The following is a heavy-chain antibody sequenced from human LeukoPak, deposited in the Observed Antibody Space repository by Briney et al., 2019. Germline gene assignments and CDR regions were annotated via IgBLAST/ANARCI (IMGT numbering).Heavy chain of an antibody. CDR1: NGSISSGGYY. V-gene: IGHV4-61*02. CDR3: ARDSEDGYNYWGII. Sequence: SETLSLTCTVSNGSISSGGYYWSWIRQHPGKGLEWIGRIYTSGSTNYNPSLKSRVTMSVDTSKNQFSLKLSSVTAADTAVYYCARDSEDGYNYWGIIWGQGTLVTVSS. J-gene: IGHJ4*02. D-gene: IGHD5-24*01. CDR2: IYTSGST.